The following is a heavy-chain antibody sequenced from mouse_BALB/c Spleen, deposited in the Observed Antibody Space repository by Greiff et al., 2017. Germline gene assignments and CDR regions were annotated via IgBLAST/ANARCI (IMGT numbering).Heavy chain of an antibody. CDR2: ISSGGSYT. J-gene: IGHJ4*01. Sequence: EVKLVESGGGLVKPGGSLKLSCAASGFTFSSYAMSWVRQSPEKRLEWVAEISSGGSYTYYPDTVTGRFTISRDNAKNTLYLEMSSLRSEDTAMYYCARSDYGSPHYYAMDYWGQGTSVTVSS. D-gene: IGHD1-1*01. V-gene: IGHV5-9-4*01. CDR1: GFTFSSYA. CDR3: ARSDYGSPHYYAMDY.